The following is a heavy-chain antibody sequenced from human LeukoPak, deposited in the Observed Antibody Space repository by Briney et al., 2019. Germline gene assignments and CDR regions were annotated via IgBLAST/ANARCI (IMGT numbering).Heavy chain of an antibody. CDR2: INSDGSST. D-gene: IGHD3-10*01. J-gene: IGHJ4*02. V-gene: IGHV3-74*01. CDR3: ARGDYGSGSYHIDY. CDR1: GFTFSSYW. Sequence: GGSLRLSCAASGFTFSSYWMHWVRQAPGKGLVWVSRINSDGSSTSYADSVKGRFTISRDNAKNTLYLQMNSLRAEDTAVYYCARGDYGSGSYHIDYWAREPWSPSPQ.